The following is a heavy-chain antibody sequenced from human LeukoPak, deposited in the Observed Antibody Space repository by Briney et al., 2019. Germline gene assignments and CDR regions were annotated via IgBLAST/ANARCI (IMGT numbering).Heavy chain of an antibody. V-gene: IGHV4-61*02. CDR1: GGSISSGSYY. Sequence: PSETLSLTCTVSGGSISSGSYYWSWIRQPAGKGLEWIGRIYTSGSTNYNPSLKSRVTISVDTSKNQFSLKLSSVTAADTAVYYCAREGVSSTSYKNKNWFDPWGQGTLVTVSS. J-gene: IGHJ5*02. CDR3: AREGVSSTSYKNKNWFDP. D-gene: IGHD2-2*01. CDR2: IYTSGST.